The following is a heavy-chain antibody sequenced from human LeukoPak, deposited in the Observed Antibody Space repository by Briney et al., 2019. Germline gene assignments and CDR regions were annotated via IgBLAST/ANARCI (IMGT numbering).Heavy chain of an antibody. CDR3: ARGCSGGSCGFDP. CDR1: GYTFTGYY. V-gene: IGHV1-2*02. D-gene: IGHD2-15*01. CDR2: INPNSGGT. Sequence: ASVKVSCKASGYTFTGYYMHWVRQAPGQGLEWMGWINPNSGGTNYAQKFQGRVTMTRDTSISTAYMELSRLRSDDTAVCYCARGCSGGSCGFDPWGQGTLVTVSS. J-gene: IGHJ5*02.